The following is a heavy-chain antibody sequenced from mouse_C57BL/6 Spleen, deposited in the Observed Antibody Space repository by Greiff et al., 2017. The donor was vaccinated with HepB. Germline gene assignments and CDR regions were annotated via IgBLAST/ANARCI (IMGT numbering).Heavy chain of an antibody. CDR1: GYTFTSYW. D-gene: IGHD1-1*01. V-gene: IGHV1-53*01. CDR3: ARGLVITTVVYFDY. Sequence: VQLQQPGTELVKPGASVKLSCKASGYTFTSYWMHWVTQRPGQGLEWIGNINPSNGGTNYNEKFKSKATLTVDKSSSTAYMQLSSLTSEDSAVYYCARGLVITTVVYFDYWGQGTTLTVSS. CDR2: INPSNGGT. J-gene: IGHJ2*01.